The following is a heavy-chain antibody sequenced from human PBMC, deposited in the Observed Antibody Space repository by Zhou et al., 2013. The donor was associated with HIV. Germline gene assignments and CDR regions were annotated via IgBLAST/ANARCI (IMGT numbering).Heavy chain of an antibody. CDR3: ARDPLDNSSGWYYYYYGMDV. J-gene: IGHJ6*02. D-gene: IGHD6-19*01. CDR2: ISAYNGKT. V-gene: IGHV1-18*01. Sequence: QVQLVQSGAEVKKPGASVKVACKASGYTFSNYDIHWVRQATGQGLEWMGWISAYNGKTNYAQKFQGRVTMTTDTSRSTAYMELRSLRSDDTAVYYCARDPLDNSSGWYYYYYGMDVWGQGTTVTVSS. CDR1: GYTFSNYD.